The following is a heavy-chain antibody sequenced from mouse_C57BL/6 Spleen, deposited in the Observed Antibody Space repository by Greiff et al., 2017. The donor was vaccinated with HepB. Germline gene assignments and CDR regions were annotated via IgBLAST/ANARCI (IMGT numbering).Heavy chain of an antibody. V-gene: IGHV1-19*01. CDR1: GYTFTDYY. CDR2: INPYNGGT. CDR3: ATMVTTEAWFAY. Sequence: SGPVLVKPGASVKMSCKASGYTFTDYYMNWVKQSHGKSLEWIGVINPYNGGTSYNQKFKGKATLTVDKSSSTAYMELNSLTSEDSAVYYCATMVTTEAWFAYWGQGTLVTVSA. D-gene: IGHD2-2*01. J-gene: IGHJ3*01.